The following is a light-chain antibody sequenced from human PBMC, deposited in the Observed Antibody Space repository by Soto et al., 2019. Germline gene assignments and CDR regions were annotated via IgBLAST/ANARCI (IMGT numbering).Light chain of an antibody. Sequence: DIQMTQSPSTLSASVGDRVTITCRASQSISNWLAWYQQKPGKASKLLIYYASSLASGVPTRFSGSGSGTEYTLTVSSLQPVDVATYSCQQYNRSPWTFGQGTKVEIK. V-gene: IGKV1-5*01. CDR3: QQYNRSPWT. CDR1: QSISNW. CDR2: YAS. J-gene: IGKJ1*01.